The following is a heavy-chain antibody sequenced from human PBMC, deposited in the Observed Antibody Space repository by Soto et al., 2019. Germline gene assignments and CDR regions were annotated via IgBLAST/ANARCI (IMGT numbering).Heavy chain of an antibody. CDR3: ASGSYLNWFDP. CDR1: GFTFSSSS. D-gene: IGHD1-26*01. V-gene: IGHV3-48*01. Sequence: GGSLRLSCAASGFTFSSSSMNWVRQAPGKGLEWVAYISSSSSTIYYADSVKDRFTISRDNAKNSLYLQMNSLRAEDTAVYYCASGSYLNWFDPWGQGTLVTVSS. J-gene: IGHJ5*02. CDR2: ISSSSSTI.